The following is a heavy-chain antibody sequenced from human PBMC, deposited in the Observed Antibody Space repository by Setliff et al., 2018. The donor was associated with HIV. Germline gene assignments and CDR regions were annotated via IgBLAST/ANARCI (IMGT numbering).Heavy chain of an antibody. D-gene: IGHD3-22*01. Sequence: SETLSLTCTVSGGSIRSHYWSWIRQPPGKGLEWIGNIYYSGSTNYNPSLKSRVTISVDTSKNQFSLKLNSVTAADTAVYYCASRDTSRYFDDYWGQGTLVTVSS. CDR2: IYYSGST. CDR1: GGSIRSHY. CDR3: ASRDTSRYFDDY. J-gene: IGHJ4*02. V-gene: IGHV4-59*11.